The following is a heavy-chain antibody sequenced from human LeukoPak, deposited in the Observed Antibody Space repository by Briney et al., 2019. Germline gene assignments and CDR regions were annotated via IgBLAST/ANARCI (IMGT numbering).Heavy chain of an antibody. CDR1: GYSISSGYY. CDR3: ARVRLPRDGYKSPFDY. D-gene: IGHD5-24*01. CDR2: IYHSGST. V-gene: IGHV4-38-2*02. Sequence: SETLSLTRTVSGYSISSGYYWGWIRQPPGKGLEWIGSIYHSGSTYYNPSLKSRVTISVDTSKNQFSLKLSSVTAADTAVYYCARVRLPRDGYKSPFDYWGQGTLVTVSS. J-gene: IGHJ4*02.